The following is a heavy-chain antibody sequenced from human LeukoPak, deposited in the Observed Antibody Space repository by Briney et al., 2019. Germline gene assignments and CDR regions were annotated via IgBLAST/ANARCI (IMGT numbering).Heavy chain of an antibody. CDR2: IYYSGST. CDR1: GGSISSYY. J-gene: IGHJ4*02. Sequence: SETLSLTCTVSGGSISSYYWSWIRQPPGKGLEWIGYIYYSGSTNYNPSLKSRVTISVDTSKNQFSLKLSSVTAADTAVYYCARGLIMYSSGWYGYWGQGTLVTVSS. CDR3: ARGLIMYSSGWYGY. V-gene: IGHV4-59*12. D-gene: IGHD6-19*01.